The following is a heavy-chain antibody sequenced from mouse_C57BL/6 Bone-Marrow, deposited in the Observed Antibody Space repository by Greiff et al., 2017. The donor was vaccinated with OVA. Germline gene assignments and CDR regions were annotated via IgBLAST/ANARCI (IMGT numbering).Heavy chain of an antibody. J-gene: IGHJ1*03. Sequence: QVHVKQSGAELARPGASVKLSCKASGYTFTSYGISWVKQRTGQGLEWIGEIYPRSGNTYYNEKFKGKATLTADKSSSTAYMELRSLTSEDSAVYFCARGLRGYFDVWGTGTTVTVSS. CDR2: IYPRSGNT. CDR1: GYTFTSYG. V-gene: IGHV1-81*01. CDR3: ARGLRGYFDV. D-gene: IGHD2-4*01.